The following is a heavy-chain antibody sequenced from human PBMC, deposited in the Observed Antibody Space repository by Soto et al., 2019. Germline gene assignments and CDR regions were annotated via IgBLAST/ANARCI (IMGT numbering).Heavy chain of an antibody. D-gene: IGHD6-13*01. J-gene: IGHJ4*02. V-gene: IGHV3-30-3*01. CDR1: GFTFSIYT. CDR3: ATGAGHSSSWSSSPFDY. CDR2: ISYDGNNK. Sequence: GGSLRLSCVASGFTFSIYTMHWVRQAPGKGLGWVAVISYDGNNKYNGDSVKGRFTISRDNSKNTLYLQMNSLRAEDTAVYYCATGAGHSSSWSSSPFDYWGQGTLVTVSS.